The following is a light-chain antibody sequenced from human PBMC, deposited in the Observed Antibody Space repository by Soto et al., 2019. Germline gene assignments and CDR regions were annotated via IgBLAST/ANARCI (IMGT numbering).Light chain of an antibody. V-gene: IGLV2-14*01. J-gene: IGLJ1*01. CDR3: SSYTSSGTLYV. Sequence: QSALTQPASVSGSPGQPITISCTGTSSDIGAYNYVSWYQQHPGKAPKLIIHEVSDRPSGVSSRFSGSKSVNTAALTISGLQAEDEADYYCSSYTSSGTLYVFGTGTKLTVL. CDR2: EVS. CDR1: SSDIGAYNY.